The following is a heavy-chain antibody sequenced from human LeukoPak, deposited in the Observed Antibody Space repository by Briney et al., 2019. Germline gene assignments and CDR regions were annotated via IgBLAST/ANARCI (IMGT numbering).Heavy chain of an antibody. CDR1: GYTFTSYY. D-gene: IGHD6-13*01. Sequence: ASVKVSCKSAGYTFTSYYMHWMRQAPGQGMERMGIINPSGGSTSYAQKFQGRVNMTSDTSTSTVYMELSSLRSEDTAVYYCARDQVGAAGTDYWGQGTLVTVSS. CDR2: INPSGGST. CDR3: ARDQVGAAGTDY. J-gene: IGHJ4*02. V-gene: IGHV1-46*01.